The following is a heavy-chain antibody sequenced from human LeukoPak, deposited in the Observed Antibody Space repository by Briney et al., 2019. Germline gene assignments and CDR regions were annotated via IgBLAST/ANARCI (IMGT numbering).Heavy chain of an antibody. D-gene: IGHD5-18*01. CDR1: GGSISSYY. V-gene: IGHV4-59*12. J-gene: IGHJ3*02. CDR2: IYYSGST. Sequence: SETLSLTCTVSGGSISSYYWSWIRQPPGKGLEWIGYIYYSGSTDYNPSLKSRVTISVDTSKNQFSLKLSSVTAADTAVYYCARGLGDTAMATPAFDIWGQGTMVTVSS. CDR3: ARGLGDTAMATPAFDI.